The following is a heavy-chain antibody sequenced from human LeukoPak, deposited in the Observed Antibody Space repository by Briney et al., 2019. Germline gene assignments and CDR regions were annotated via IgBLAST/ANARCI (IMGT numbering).Heavy chain of an antibody. Sequence: PGGSLRLSCAASGFTFSSYEMNWVRQAPGKGLEWVSYISSSGRTKYYADSVKGRFTISRDNAKNSLYLQMNSLRAEDTAVYYCARDLLVRGVTPGYMDVWGKGTTVTVSS. V-gene: IGHV3-48*03. J-gene: IGHJ6*03. CDR2: ISSSGRTK. CDR1: GFTFSSYE. CDR3: ARDLLVRGVTPGYMDV. D-gene: IGHD3-10*01.